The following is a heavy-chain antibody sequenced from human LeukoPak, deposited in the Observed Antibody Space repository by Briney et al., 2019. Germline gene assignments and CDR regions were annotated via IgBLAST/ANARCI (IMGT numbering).Heavy chain of an antibody. J-gene: IGHJ4*02. CDR2: IYYSGST. Sequence: SETLSLTCTVSGGSISSSSYYWGWIRQPPGKGLEWIGSIYYSGSTYYNPSLKSRVTISVDTSKNQFSLKLSSVTAADTAVYYCAGRGNYGGVYWGQGTLVTVSS. CDR1: GGSISSSSYY. V-gene: IGHV4-39*01. D-gene: IGHD1-7*01. CDR3: AGRGNYGGVY.